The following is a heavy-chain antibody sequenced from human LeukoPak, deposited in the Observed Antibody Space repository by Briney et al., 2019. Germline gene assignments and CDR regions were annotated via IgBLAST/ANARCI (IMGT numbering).Heavy chain of an antibody. J-gene: IGHJ4*02. CDR3: ARWDTAMVKVDY. CDR1: EFTFVRYA. D-gene: IGHD5-18*01. Sequence: GGSLRLSCAASEFTFVRYAMNWVRQAPGRGLEWVSYISSSSFKIGYADSVKGRFTISRDNSKNSLYLQMNSLRAEDTAVYYCARWDTAMVKVDYWGQGTLVTVSS. CDR2: ISSSSFKI. V-gene: IGHV3-48*04.